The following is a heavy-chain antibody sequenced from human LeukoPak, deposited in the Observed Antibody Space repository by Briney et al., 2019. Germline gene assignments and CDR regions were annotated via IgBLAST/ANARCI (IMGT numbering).Heavy chain of an antibody. Sequence: ASGTVSCKVSGYTLTELSMHWVRQAPGEGREWMGGFDPEDGETVYAQQFQGRVTMTEDTSTDTAYMELSSLRSEDTAVYYCAREFYKFYTAMVTGYYFYGMDVWGRGTTLTVPS. CDR1: GYTLTELS. CDR2: FDPEDGET. V-gene: IGHV1-24*01. J-gene: IGHJ6*02. CDR3: AREFYKFYTAMVTGYYFYGMDV. D-gene: IGHD5-18*01.